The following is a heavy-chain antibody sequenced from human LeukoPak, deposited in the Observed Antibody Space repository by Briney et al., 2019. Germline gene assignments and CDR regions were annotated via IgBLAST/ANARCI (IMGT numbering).Heavy chain of an antibody. D-gene: IGHD2-2*01. CDR1: GFTFSSYS. CDR3: AGSPGDIVVVPAASDY. CDR2: ISSSSSTI. Sequence: GGYLRLSCAASGFTFSSYSMNWVRQAPGKGLEWVSYISSSSSTIYYADSVKGRFTISRDNAKNSLYLQMNSLRAEDTAVYYCAGSPGDIVVVPAASDYWGQGTLVTVSS. V-gene: IGHV3-48*01. J-gene: IGHJ4*02.